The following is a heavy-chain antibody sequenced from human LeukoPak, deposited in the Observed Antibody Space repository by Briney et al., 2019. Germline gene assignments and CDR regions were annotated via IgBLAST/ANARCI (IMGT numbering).Heavy chain of an antibody. CDR1: GFTFSTYD. Sequence: SLRLSCAASGFTFSTYDMHWVRQAPGKGLEWVAVISHDGSNKYHADSVKGRFTISRDNFKNTLYLQMNSLRAEDTAMYYCAKYRYCSGGSCYELDFWGQGTLVTVSS. CDR3: AKYRYCSGGSCYELDF. D-gene: IGHD2-15*01. V-gene: IGHV3-30*18. CDR2: ISHDGSNK. J-gene: IGHJ4*02.